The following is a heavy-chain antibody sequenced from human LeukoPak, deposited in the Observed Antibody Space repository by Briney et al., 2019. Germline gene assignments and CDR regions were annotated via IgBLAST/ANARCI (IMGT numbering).Heavy chain of an antibody. CDR2: IIPIFGTA. V-gene: IGHV1-69*13. J-gene: IGHJ5*02. CDR3: ARETPSTAAGIGEATAGYNWFDP. Sequence: GASVKVSCKASGGTFSSYAISWVRQAPGQGLEWMGGIIPIFGTANYAQKFQGRVTITADESTSTAYMELSSLRSEDTAVYYCARETPSTAAGIGEATAGYNWFDPWGQGTLVTVSS. D-gene: IGHD6-13*01. CDR1: GGTFSSYA.